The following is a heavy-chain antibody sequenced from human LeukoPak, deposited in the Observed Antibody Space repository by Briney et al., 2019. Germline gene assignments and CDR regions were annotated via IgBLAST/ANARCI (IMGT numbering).Heavy chain of an antibody. V-gene: IGHV3-30*14. D-gene: IGHD4-11*01. CDR2: ISDDGSNK. CDR1: GFTFGTYS. J-gene: IGHJ3*02. Sequence: GGSLRLSCAASGFTFGTYSVHWVRQAPGKGLEWVSVISDDGSNKYYADSVKGRFTISRDNSKNTLYLQMNSLRAEDTAVYYCARVLTTWDAFDIWGQGTMVTVSS. CDR3: ARVLTTWDAFDI.